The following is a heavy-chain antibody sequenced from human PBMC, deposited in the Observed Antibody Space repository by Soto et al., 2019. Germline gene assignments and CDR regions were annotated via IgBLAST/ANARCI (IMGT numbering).Heavy chain of an antibody. Sequence: PGGSLRLSCSASGFTFSTFAVHWVRQAPGKGLEWEAVISADGTNKYYADSVKGRFTISRDNSKNTLFLQMDSLRTEDTAMYYCARAPTSRFDYWGQGTLVTVSS. CDR2: ISADGTNK. CDR3: ARAPTSRFDY. CDR1: GFTFSTFA. V-gene: IGHV3-30-3*01. J-gene: IGHJ4*02.